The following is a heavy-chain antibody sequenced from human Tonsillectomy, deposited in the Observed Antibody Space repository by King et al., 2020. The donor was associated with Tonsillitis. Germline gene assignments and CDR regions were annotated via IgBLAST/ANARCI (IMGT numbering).Heavy chain of an antibody. V-gene: IGHV3-33*08. CDR1: GFTFSSYG. J-gene: IGHJ3*02. CDR3: ARAYYDILTIDAFDI. CDR2: IWYDGSNK. Sequence: QLVQSGGGVVQPGRSLRLSCSASGFTFSSYGIHWVRQGPGKGLEWVAVIWYDGSNKYYAESVKGRFTISRDNSKNTLYLQMNSLRAEDTAVYYCARAYYDILTIDAFDIWGQGTMVTVSS. D-gene: IGHD3-9*01.